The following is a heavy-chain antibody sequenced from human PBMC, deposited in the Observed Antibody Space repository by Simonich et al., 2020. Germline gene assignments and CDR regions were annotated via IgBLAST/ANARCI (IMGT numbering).Heavy chain of an antibody. D-gene: IGHD6-13*01. J-gene: IGHJ4*02. CDR2: NSSSSSYI. CDR1: GFTFSSYS. CDR3: ARDAAGDY. V-gene: IGHV3-21*01. Sequence: EVQLVESGGGLVKPGGSLSLSCASSGFTFSSYSINWVRPAQGKGLEGVSSNSSSSSYIDNADSVKGRFTISRDNAKNSLYLQMNSLRAEDTAVYYCARDAAGDYWGQGTLVTVSS.